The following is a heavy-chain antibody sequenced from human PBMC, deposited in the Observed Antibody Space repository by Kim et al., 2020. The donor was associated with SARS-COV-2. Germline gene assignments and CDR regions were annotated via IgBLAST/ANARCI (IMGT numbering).Heavy chain of an antibody. V-gene: IGHV5-10-1*01. CDR3: ARGQWELLGKDLLDY. J-gene: IGHJ4*02. CDR1: GYSFTSYW. Sequence: GESLKISCKGSGYSFTSYWISWVRQMPGKGLEWMGRIDPSDSYTNYSPSFQGHVTISADKSISTAYLQWSSLKASDTAMYYCARGQWELLGKDLLDYWGQGTLVTVSS. D-gene: IGHD1-26*01. CDR2: IDPSDSYT.